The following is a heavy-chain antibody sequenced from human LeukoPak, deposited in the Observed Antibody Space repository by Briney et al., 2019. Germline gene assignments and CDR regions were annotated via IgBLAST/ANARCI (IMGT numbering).Heavy chain of an antibody. Sequence: GGSLRLSCAASGFTFSDYYMGWIRQAPGKGLEWLSYTNGSGSIIFYADSVKGRFTISRDNSKNTLYLQMNSLSAEDTAVYYCASMRGYFEYWVQGTLVSVSS. CDR2: TNGSGSII. J-gene: IGHJ4*02. CDR1: GFTFSDYY. V-gene: IGHV3-11*01. CDR3: ASMRGYFEY.